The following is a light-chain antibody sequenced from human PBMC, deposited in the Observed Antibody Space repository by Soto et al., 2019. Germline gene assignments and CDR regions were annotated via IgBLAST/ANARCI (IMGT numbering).Light chain of an antibody. CDR1: QSVLYSSDNKNY. J-gene: IGKJ3*01. CDR2: WAS. CDR3: QQYYSTPFT. Sequence: DIVMTQSPGSLAVSLGERATINCKSSQSVLYSSDNKNYLAWYQQKPGQPPKLLIYWASTRESGVPDRFSGSGSGTDFTLTINSLQAEDVAVYYCQQYYSTPFTFGPGTKVDIK. V-gene: IGKV4-1*01.